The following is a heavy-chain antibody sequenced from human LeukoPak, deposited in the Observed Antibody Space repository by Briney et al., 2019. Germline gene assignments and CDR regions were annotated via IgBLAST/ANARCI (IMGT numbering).Heavy chain of an antibody. D-gene: IGHD3-3*01. CDR3: ARGGNYRYDFWSGYTPFDY. CDR2: IIPIFGTA. Sequence: SVKVSCKASGGTFSSYAISWVRQAPGQGLEWMGRIIPIFGTANYAQKFQGRVTITTDESTSTAYMELSSLRSEDTAVYYCARGGNYRYDFWSGYTPFDYWGQGTLVTVSS. V-gene: IGHV1-69*05. J-gene: IGHJ4*02. CDR1: GGTFSSYA.